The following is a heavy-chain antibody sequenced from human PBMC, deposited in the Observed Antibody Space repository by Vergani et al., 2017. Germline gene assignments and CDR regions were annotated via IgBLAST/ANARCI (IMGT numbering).Heavy chain of an antibody. CDR2: IHPADSDT. V-gene: IGHV5-51*01. Sequence: EVQLVQSGAEVKKPGESLKISCQISGYSFTNYWIGWVRQMPGKGLEWMGIIHPADSDTRYSPSFQGQVTISVDKSISTAYLQRRSLRASDSAMYYCARLYGRNSSGSKYFDYWGQGTLVTDSS. J-gene: IGHJ4*02. CDR1: GYSFTNYW. D-gene: IGHD1-26*01. CDR3: ARLYGRNSSGSKYFDY.